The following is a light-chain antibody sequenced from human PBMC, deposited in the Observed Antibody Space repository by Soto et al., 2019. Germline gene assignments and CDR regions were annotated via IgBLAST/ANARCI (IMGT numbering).Light chain of an antibody. Sequence: DVQMTQSPSSLSASVGDRVTITCRASQGIAPYLAWFQQKPGKVPKLLIYATSTLQSGVPSRFSGSGSGTDFTLTISSLQPEDVATYYCQKYHSAPLTFGAGTKVDIK. CDR1: QGIAPY. CDR3: QKYHSAPLT. CDR2: ATS. J-gene: IGKJ4*01. V-gene: IGKV1-27*01.